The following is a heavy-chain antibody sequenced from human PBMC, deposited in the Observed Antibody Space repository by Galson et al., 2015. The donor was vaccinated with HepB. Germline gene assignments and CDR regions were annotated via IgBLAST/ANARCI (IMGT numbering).Heavy chain of an antibody. CDR1: GFTFSTYA. Sequence: SLRLSCAASGFTFSTYAMSWVRQAPGKGLEWVSVISGSGDETYYADSVKGRFTISKDNSKNTLFLQMNSLRDEDTAVYYCAKDRRDSRSSKIDYWGQGTLATVSS. CDR2: ISGSGDET. D-gene: IGHD6-6*01. CDR3: AKDRRDSRSSKIDY. V-gene: IGHV3-23*01. J-gene: IGHJ4*02.